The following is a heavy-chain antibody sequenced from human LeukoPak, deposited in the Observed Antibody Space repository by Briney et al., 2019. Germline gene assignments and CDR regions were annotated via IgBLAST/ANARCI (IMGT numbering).Heavy chain of an antibody. D-gene: IGHD6-19*01. J-gene: IGHJ3*02. CDR2: IGRSGDIT. Sequence: PGGSLRLSCAASGFTFSIFEMDWVRQAPGKGLEWVSHIGRSGDITHYSDSVRGRFTISRDDARNSLYLQMNSLRAEDTAVYYCAKMDGGWHSFDAFDIWGQGTMVTVSS. V-gene: IGHV3-48*03. CDR3: AKMDGGWHSFDAFDI. CDR1: GFTFSIFE.